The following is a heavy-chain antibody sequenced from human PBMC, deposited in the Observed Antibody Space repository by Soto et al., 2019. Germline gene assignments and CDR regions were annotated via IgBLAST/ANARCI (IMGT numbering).Heavy chain of an antibody. CDR2: ISSYNGNT. CDR3: ARYCSGGSCYHNWFDP. J-gene: IGHJ5*02. V-gene: IGHV1-18*01. D-gene: IGHD2-15*01. Sequence: QVQLVQSGAEVKKPGASVKVSCKSSGYTFSSYGTTYGISWVRQAPGQGLEWMGWISSYNGNTNYAQKFQGRVTMTTDTSTSTADMELGSLRSDDTAVYYCARYCSGGSCYHNWFDPWGQGTLVTVSS. CDR1: GYTFSSYGTTYG.